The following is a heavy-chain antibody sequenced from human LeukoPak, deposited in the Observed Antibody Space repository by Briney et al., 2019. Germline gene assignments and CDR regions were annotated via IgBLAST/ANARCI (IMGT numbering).Heavy chain of an antibody. CDR3: ARGVTPSLILAAAGKAHYFDY. CDR1: GGSISSSSYY. D-gene: IGHD6-13*01. V-gene: IGHV4-39*07. CDR2: IYYSGST. Sequence: SETLSLTCTVSGGSISSSSYYWGWIRQPPGKGLEWIGSIYYSGSTYYNPSLKSRVTISVDTSKNQFSLKLSSVTAADTAVYYCARGVTPSLILAAAGKAHYFDYWGQGTLVTVSS. J-gene: IGHJ4*02.